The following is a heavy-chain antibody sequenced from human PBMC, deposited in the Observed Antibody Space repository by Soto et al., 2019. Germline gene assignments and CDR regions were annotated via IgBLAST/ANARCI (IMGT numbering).Heavy chain of an antibody. J-gene: IGHJ4*02. CDR3: AKDPDYEMATISHFDY. D-gene: IGHD5-12*01. CDR2: ISGSGGST. Sequence: GGSLRLSCAASGFTFSSYAMSWVRQAPGKGLEWVSAISGSGGSTYYADSVKGRFTISRDNSKNTLYLQMNSLRAEDTAVYYCAKDPDYEMATISHFDYWGQGTLVTVSS. V-gene: IGHV3-23*01. CDR1: GFTFSSYA.